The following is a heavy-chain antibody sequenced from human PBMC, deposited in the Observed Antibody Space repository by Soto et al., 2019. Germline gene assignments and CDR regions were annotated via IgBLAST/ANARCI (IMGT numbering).Heavy chain of an antibody. J-gene: IGHJ4*02. CDR2: ISSSGDGT. CDR1: GFSFGNYA. Sequence: EVQLRQSGGGVVQPGGSLRLSCVASGFSFGNYAMTWVRQAPGKGLEWVSGISSSGDGTYYADSVKDRFRVSRDKSTSTVHLQLSSLRVEDTAVYYCAKDKGSRGSSGFGDWGQGALVIVSS. D-gene: IGHD3-16*01. V-gene: IGHV3-23*01. CDR3: AKDKGSRGSSGFGD.